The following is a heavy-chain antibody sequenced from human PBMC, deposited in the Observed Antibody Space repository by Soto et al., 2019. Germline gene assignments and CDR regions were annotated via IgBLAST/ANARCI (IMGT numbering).Heavy chain of an antibody. J-gene: IGHJ4*02. CDR2: IYYSGST. V-gene: IGHV4-39*01. D-gene: IGHD5-12*01. CDR1: GGSISSSSYY. CDR3: ARPFDSSYYYFDY. Sequence: SETLSLTCTVSGGSISSSSYYWGWIRQPPGKGLEWIGSIYYSGSTYYNPSLKSRVTISVDTSKNQFSLKLSSVTAADTAVYYCARPFDSSYYYFDYWGQGTLVTVSS.